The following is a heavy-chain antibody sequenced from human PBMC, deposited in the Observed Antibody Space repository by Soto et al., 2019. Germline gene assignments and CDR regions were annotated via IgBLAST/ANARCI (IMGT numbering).Heavy chain of an antibody. D-gene: IGHD3-9*01. CDR3: AKHAYYDILRLSGGMDV. V-gene: IGHV3-23*01. Sequence: GGSLRLSCAASGFTFSSYAMSWVRQAPGKGLEWVSAISGSGGSTYYADSVKGRFTISRDNSKNTLYLQMNSLRAEDTAVYYCAKHAYYDILRLSGGMDVWGQGTTVTVSS. J-gene: IGHJ6*02. CDR2: ISGSGGST. CDR1: GFTFSSYA.